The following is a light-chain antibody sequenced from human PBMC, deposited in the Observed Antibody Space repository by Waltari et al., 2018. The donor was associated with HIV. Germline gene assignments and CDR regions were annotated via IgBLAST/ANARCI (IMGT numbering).Light chain of an antibody. V-gene: IGLV2-14*03. CDR2: DVD. CDR1: DSDFGIYNF. J-gene: IGLJ2*01. Sequence: VSGLPGQSITISCSGDDSDFGIYNFLSWYQQFPGEPPKLILYDVDSRASGISHRFSGSKSANTASLTISALRAEDEGHYYCASFLGDNTIVFGGGTKVTVL. CDR3: ASFLGDNTIV.